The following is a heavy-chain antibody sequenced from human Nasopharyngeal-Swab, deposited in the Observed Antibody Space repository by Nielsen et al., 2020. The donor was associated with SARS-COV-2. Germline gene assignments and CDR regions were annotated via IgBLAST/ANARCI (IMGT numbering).Heavy chain of an antibody. CDR1: GFTFSSYA. D-gene: IGHD6-6*01. J-gene: IGHJ4*02. Sequence: GESLKISCAASGFTFSSYAMSWVRQAPGKGLEWVSAISGSGGSTYCADSVKGRFTISRDNSKNTLYLQMNSLRAEDTAVYYCAKDYHGSSPYDYWGQGTLVTVSS. CDR2: ISGSGGST. V-gene: IGHV3-23*01. CDR3: AKDYHGSSPYDY.